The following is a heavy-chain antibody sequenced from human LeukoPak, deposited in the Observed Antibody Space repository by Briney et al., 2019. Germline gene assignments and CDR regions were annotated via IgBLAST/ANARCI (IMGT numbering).Heavy chain of an antibody. CDR1: GFIFSSYW. D-gene: IGHD5-12*01. Sequence: GGSLRLSCAASGFIFSSYWMGWVRQAPGKGLEWVANIKQDGSEKYYVDSVKGRFTISRDNAKNSLYLQMHSLRAEDTAVYYCAKGVSIVATISWFDYWGQGTLVTVSS. CDR2: IKQDGSEK. V-gene: IGHV3-7*01. CDR3: AKGVSIVATISWFDY. J-gene: IGHJ4*02.